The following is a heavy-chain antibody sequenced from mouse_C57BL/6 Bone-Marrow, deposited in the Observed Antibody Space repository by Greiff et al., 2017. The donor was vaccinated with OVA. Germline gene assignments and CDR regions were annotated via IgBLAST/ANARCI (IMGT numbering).Heavy chain of an antibody. CDR3: ARKALLWSRAMDY. V-gene: IGHV5-17*01. CDR2: ISSGSSTI. D-gene: IGHD2-10*01. J-gene: IGHJ4*01. Sequence: EVQGVESGGGLVKPGGSLKLSCAASGFTFSDYGMHWVRQAPEKGLEWVAYISSGSSTIYYADTVKGRFTISRDNAKNTLFLQMSSLRSEDTAMYYCARKALLWSRAMDYWGQGTSVTVSS. CDR1: GFTFSDYG.